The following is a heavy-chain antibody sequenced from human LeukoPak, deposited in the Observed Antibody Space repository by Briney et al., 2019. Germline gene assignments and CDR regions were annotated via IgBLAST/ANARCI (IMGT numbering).Heavy chain of an antibody. CDR2: INPSGGST. J-gene: IGHJ3*02. D-gene: IGHD1-26*01. CDR3: ARPGSYYAFDI. V-gene: IGHV1-46*01. Sequence: ASVKVSCKASGYTFTSYYMHWVRQAPGQGLEWMGIINPSGGSTSYAQKFQGRVTITADKSTSTAYMELSSLRSEDTAVYYCARPGSYYAFDIWGQGTMVTVPS. CDR1: GYTFTSYY.